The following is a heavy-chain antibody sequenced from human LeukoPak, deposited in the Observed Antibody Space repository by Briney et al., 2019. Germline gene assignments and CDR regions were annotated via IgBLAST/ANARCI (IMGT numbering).Heavy chain of an antibody. CDR1: GFTFSSYS. Sequence: GGSLRLSCAASGFTFSSYSMNWVRQAPGKGLEWVSSISSSSSYIYYADSVKGRFTISRDNAKNSLYLQMNSLRAEDTAVYYCARGIGQLVPDAFDIWGQGTKVTVSS. CDR2: ISSSSSYI. V-gene: IGHV3-21*01. CDR3: ARGIGQLVPDAFDI. J-gene: IGHJ3*02. D-gene: IGHD6-13*01.